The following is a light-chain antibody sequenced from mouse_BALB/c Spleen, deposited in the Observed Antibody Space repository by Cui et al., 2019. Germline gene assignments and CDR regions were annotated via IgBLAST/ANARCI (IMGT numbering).Light chain of an antibody. V-gene: IGKV6-23*01. CDR2: WAS. CDR1: QDVGTA. J-gene: IGKJ5*01. CDR3: QQYNNYPPSLT. Sequence: DIVMTQSHKFMSTSIGDRVTITCKASQDVGTAVAWYQQKPGQSPRLLIYWASTPHTGVPDRFTGSGSGTGFTLTISNVQSEDLADYFCQQYNNYPPSLTFGAGTKLELK.